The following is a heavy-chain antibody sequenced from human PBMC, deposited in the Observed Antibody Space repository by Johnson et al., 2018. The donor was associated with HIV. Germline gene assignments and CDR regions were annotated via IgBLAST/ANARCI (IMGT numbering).Heavy chain of an antibody. CDR3: AKDLELSPGTARAVGGSFDI. Sequence: VQLVESGGGVVQTGRSLRLSCAASGFIFSSYAMHWVRQAPGEGLEWVAVISYDGNKTYYADSVRGLTISRDNSKNTLYLQMNSLRAEDTAVYYGAKDLELSPGTARAVGGSFDIWGQGTMVTVSS. CDR2: ISYDGNKT. J-gene: IGHJ3*02. V-gene: IGHV3-30*04. CDR1: GFIFSSYA. D-gene: IGHD6-19*01.